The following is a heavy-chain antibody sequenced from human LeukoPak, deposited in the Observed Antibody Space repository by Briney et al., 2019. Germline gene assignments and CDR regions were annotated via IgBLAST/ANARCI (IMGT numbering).Heavy chain of an antibody. J-gene: IGHJ1*01. D-gene: IGHD3-22*01. CDR3: ASYYYDSSGYYYLYFQH. V-gene: IGHV1-2*06. CDR1: GYTFTGYY. CDR2: INPNSGGT. Sequence: ASVKVSCKASGYTFTGYYMHWVRHAPRQGLEWMGRINPNSGGTNYAQKFQGRVTMTRDKSISTAYMELSRLRSDDTAVYYCASYYYDSSGYYYLYFQHWGQGTLVTVSS.